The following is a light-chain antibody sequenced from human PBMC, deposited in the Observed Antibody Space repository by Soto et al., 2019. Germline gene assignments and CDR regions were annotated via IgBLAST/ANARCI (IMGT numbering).Light chain of an antibody. CDR3: CSYAGSSLPV. CDR2: EVS. Sequence: QSVLTQPASVSGSPGQSITISCTGTSSDVGSYNLVSWYQQHPGKAPKLMIYEVSKRPSGVSNRFSGCKSGNTASLTISGLQAEDEADYYCCSYAGSSLPVFGGGTQLTVL. J-gene: IGLJ7*01. CDR1: SSDVGSYNL. V-gene: IGLV2-23*02.